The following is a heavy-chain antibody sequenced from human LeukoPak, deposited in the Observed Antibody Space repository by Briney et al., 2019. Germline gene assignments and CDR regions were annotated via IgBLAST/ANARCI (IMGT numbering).Heavy chain of an antibody. CDR2: INESGTT. CDR3: ARALMTLVRGVPRTTWFDP. CDR1: GGSSSGYY. D-gene: IGHD3-10*01. V-gene: IGHV4-34*01. Sequence: SETLSLTCAVFGGSSSGYYWTWVRQAPGKGLEWIGEINESGTTNYNPSLDNRVTISVDRSKNQFSLTVTSLTAADTAVFYCARALMTLVRGVPRTTWFDPWGPGTLVTVSS. J-gene: IGHJ5*02.